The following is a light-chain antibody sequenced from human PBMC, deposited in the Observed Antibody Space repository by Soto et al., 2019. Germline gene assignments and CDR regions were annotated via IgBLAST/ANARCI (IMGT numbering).Light chain of an antibody. CDR2: KVS. CDR3: QQYVISVT. J-gene: IGKJ5*01. V-gene: IGKV2-30*01. Sequence: DVVMTQSPLSLPVTLGQPASISCRSSQSLVYSDGNTYLNWFQQRPGQSPRRLIYKVSNRDSGVPDRFSGSGSGTDFTLTISRLEPQDSAMYYCQQYVISVTFGQGTRLESK. CDR1: QSLVYSDGNTY.